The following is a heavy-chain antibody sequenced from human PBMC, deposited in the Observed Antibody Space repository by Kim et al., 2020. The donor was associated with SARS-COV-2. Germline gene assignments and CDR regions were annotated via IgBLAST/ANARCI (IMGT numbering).Heavy chain of an antibody. V-gene: IGHV3-7*01. D-gene: IGHD6-13*01. CDR3: AARREAATYYFDY. J-gene: IGHJ4*02. Sequence: GGSLRLSCAASGFTFSSYWMSWVRQAPGKGLEWVANIKQDGSEKYYVDSVKGRFTISRDNAKNSLYLQMNSLRAEDTAVYYCAARREAATYYFDYWGQGTLVTVSS. CDR2: IKQDGSEK. CDR1: GFTFSSYW.